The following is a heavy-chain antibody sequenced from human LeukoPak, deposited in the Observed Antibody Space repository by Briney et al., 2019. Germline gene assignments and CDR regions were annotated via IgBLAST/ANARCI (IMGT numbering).Heavy chain of an antibody. D-gene: IGHD3-9*01. CDR1: GRSISSYY. Sequence: PSGTLSLTCTVSGRSISSYYWSWIRQTPGKGLEWIGYIYYSGTTNYNPSLKSRVTISADKSKNQFSLKLSSVTAADTAVYYCAAALTGYADYWGLGTLVAVSS. V-gene: IGHV4-59*08. CDR2: IYYSGTT. J-gene: IGHJ4*02. CDR3: AAALTGYADY.